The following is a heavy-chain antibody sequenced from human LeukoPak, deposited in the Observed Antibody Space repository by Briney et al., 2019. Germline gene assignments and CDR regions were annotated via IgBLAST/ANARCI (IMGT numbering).Heavy chain of an antibody. D-gene: IGHD3-22*01. V-gene: IGHV1-18*01. CDR2: ISDYNGNT. CDR1: GYTFTSYG. CDR3: ARDRPYYDSSGYYYGY. J-gene: IGHJ4*02. Sequence: ASVKVSCKASGYTFTSYGTSWVRQAPAQGREWMGWISDYNGNTNYAQKLQGRVTMTTDTSTSTAYMELRSLRSDDTAVYYCARDRPYYDSSGYYYGYWGQGTLVTVSS.